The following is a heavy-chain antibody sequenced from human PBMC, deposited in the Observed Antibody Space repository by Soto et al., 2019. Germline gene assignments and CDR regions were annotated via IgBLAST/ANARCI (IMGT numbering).Heavy chain of an antibody. D-gene: IGHD5-18*01. J-gene: IGHJ4*02. CDR1: GYSFTSYW. CDR2: IYPNDSDT. Sequence: GESLKISCKGSGYSFTSYWIGWVRQMPGKGLEWMGTIYPNDSDTRYSPSFQGHVTISVDKSISTAYLQWSSLKASDTAMYYCATPAWIQLWSLNYWGQGTLVTVSS. CDR3: ATPAWIQLWSLNY. V-gene: IGHV5-51*01.